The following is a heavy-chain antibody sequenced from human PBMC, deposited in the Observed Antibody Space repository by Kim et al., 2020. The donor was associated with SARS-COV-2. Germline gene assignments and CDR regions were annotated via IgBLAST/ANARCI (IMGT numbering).Heavy chain of an antibody. Sequence: GGSLRVSCAASGFTFSSYGMHWVRQAPGKGLEWVAVISYDGSNKYYADSVKGRFTISRDNSKNTLYLQMNSLRAEDTAVYYCAKEEGSGYSSGWTYYYYGMDVWGQGTTVTVSS. J-gene: IGHJ6*02. D-gene: IGHD6-19*01. CDR2: ISYDGSNK. V-gene: IGHV3-30*18. CDR1: GFTFSSYG. CDR3: AKEEGSGYSSGWTYYYYGMDV.